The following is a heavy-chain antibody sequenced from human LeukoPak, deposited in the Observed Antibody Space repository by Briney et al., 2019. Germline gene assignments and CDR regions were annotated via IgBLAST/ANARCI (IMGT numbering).Heavy chain of an antibody. Sequence: SVTVSCKASGGTFSSYAISWVRQAPGQGLEWMGGIIPIFGTANYAQKFQGRVTITTDESTSTAYMELSSLRSEDTAVYYCARANWNGDYYYYMDVWGKGTTVTVSS. J-gene: IGHJ6*03. V-gene: IGHV1-69*05. CDR1: GGTFSSYA. CDR3: ARANWNGDYYYYMDV. CDR2: IIPIFGTA. D-gene: IGHD1-1*01.